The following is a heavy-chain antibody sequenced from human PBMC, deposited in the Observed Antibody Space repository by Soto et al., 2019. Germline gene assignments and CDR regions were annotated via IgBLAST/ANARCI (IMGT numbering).Heavy chain of an antibody. CDR3: AKAQGVATTKSNFDY. CDR1: GLTSRSHA. Sequence: EVQLLESGGGLVQPGGSLRLSCVVSGLTSRSHAMSWVRQAPGQGLEWVAGISGGGYTAYYPDSVRGRFTISRDNSKNTVYLQTDNLRADDTAVYYCAKAQGVATTKSNFDYWGQGTLVTVSS. D-gene: IGHD5-12*01. CDR2: ISGGGYTA. J-gene: IGHJ4*02. V-gene: IGHV3-23*01.